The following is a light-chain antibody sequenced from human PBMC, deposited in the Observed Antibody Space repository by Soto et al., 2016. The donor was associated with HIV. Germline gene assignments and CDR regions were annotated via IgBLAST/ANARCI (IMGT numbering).Light chain of an antibody. Sequence: SYELTQPPSVSVAPGKTARITCGGNNIGSKSVHWYQQKPGQAPVLVVYDDSGRPSEIPGRFSGSNSGNTATLTISKVEAGDEADYYCQVWDSSTDHGVFGGGTKLTAL. J-gene: IGLJ3*02. CDR3: QVWDSSTDHGV. CDR2: DDS. V-gene: IGLV3-21*03. CDR1: NIGSKS.